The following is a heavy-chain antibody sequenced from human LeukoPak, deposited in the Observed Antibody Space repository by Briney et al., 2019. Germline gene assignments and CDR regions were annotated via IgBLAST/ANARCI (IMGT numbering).Heavy chain of an antibody. V-gene: IGHV3-23*01. CDR1: GLTFSSYA. D-gene: IGHD3-22*01. J-gene: IGHJ3*02. CDR2: ISGSGGST. CDR3: AKDYYYDSSGDAFDI. Sequence: GGSLRLSCAASGLTFSSYAMSWVRQAPGKGLEWVSAISGSGGSTYYADSVKGRFTISRDNSKNTLYLQMNSLRAEDTAVYYCAKDYYYDSSGDAFDIWGQGTMVTVSS.